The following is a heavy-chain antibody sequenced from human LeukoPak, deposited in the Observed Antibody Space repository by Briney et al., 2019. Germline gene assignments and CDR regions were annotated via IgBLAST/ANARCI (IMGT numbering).Heavy chain of an antibody. J-gene: IGHJ6*02. D-gene: IGHD6-13*01. CDR3: ARENVNRGSSWGYDYFGMDV. V-gene: IGHV1-8*01. Sequence: ASVKVSCKASGYTFTSSYDINWVRQVPGQGLEWMGWMNPYSGITGYPQKFQGRVTMTRDTSISTAYMELSSLTSEDTAVYFCARENVNRGSSWGYDYFGMDVWGQGTAVTVSS. CDR2: MNPYSGIT. CDR1: GYTFTSSYD.